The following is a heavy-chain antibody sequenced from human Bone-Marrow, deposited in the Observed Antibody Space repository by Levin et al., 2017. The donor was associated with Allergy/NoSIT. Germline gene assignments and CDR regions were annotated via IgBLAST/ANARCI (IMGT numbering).Heavy chain of an antibody. J-gene: IGHJ6*02. Sequence: NPGGSLRLSCAASGFTFSDYYMSWIRQAPGKGLEWLSYISRSGKTIYYADSVKGRFTISRDNAKNSLYLQMNSLRVEDTAVYYCASPLPPEYYYGMDVWGQGTTVTVSS. CDR3: ASPLPPEYYYGMDV. D-gene: IGHD1-26*01. V-gene: IGHV3-11*01. CDR2: ISRSGKTI. CDR1: GFTFSDYY.